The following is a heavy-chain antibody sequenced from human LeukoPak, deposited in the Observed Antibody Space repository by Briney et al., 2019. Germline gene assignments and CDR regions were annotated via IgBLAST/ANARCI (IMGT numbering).Heavy chain of an antibody. Sequence: GGSLRLPCAASGFTFSNYAMSWVRQAPGKGLEWVSVISGSGDSTYYADSVKGRFTISRDNSRNTVYLQMNSLRAEDTALYYCALRGYGDFSPFDYWGQGTLVTVSS. D-gene: IGHD4-17*01. CDR3: ALRGYGDFSPFDY. CDR1: GFTFSNYA. CDR2: ISGSGDST. J-gene: IGHJ4*02. V-gene: IGHV3-23*01.